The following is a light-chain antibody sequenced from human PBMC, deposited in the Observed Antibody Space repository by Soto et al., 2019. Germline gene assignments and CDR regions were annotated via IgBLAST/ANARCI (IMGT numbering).Light chain of an antibody. V-gene: IGKV3-11*01. CDR1: QSVSSY. Sequence: EIVLTQSPATLSLSPGERATLSCRASQSVSSYLAWYQQKPGQAPRLLIYDAYNRATGIPPRFSGSGSGTDFTLTISSLEPEDLAVYHCQQYNNWPGWTFGQGTKVDI. CDR2: DAY. J-gene: IGKJ1*01. CDR3: QQYNNWPGWT.